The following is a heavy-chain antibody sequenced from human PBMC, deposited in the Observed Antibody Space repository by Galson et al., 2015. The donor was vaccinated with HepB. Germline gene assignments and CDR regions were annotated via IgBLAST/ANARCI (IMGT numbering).Heavy chain of an antibody. J-gene: IGHJ4*02. V-gene: IGHV1-2*06. CDR1: GYTFTGYY. Sequence: SVKVSCKASGYTFTGYYMHWVRQAPGQGLEWMGRINPNSGGTNYAQKFQGRVTMTRDTSISTAYMELSRLRSDDTAVYYCARVDWGAYADFDYWGQGTLVTVSS. D-gene: IGHD3-16*01. CDR2: INPNSGGT. CDR3: ARVDWGAYADFDY.